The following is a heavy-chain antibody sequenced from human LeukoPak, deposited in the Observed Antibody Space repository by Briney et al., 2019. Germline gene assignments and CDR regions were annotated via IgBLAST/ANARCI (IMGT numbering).Heavy chain of an antibody. CDR1: GFTFSSYS. CDR3: ARATTLQGIAATGTNY. D-gene: IGHD6-13*01. CDR2: IGGGGSYI. V-gene: IGHV3-21*01. Sequence: PGGSLRLSCAASGFTFSSYSMTWVRQAPGKGLQWVSSIGGGGSYIYYADSVKGRFTISRDNAKNSLYLQMNSLRVEDTAVYYCARATTLQGIAATGTNYWGQGTLVTVSS. J-gene: IGHJ4*02.